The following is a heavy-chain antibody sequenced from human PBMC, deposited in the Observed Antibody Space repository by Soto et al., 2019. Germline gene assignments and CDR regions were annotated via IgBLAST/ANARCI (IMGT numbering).Heavy chain of an antibody. CDR1: GFTFSTYG. J-gene: IGHJ6*02. CDR3: ARIDCTGDSSKPYYYYGLDV. CDR2: IWYDGGNK. Sequence: QVQLVESGGGVVQPGRSLRVSCGASGFTFSTYGMHWVRQAPGKGLEWVAVIWYDGGNKYYADSVKGRFTISRDNSKNTLYLLMNRLRDEDTAVYFYARIDCTGDSSKPYYYYGLDVWGQGTTVIVSS. V-gene: IGHV3-33*01. D-gene: IGHD2-8*02.